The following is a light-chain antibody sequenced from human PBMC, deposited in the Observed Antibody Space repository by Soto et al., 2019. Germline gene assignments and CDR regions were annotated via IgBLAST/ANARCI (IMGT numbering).Light chain of an antibody. CDR1: SNDVGGYNL. J-gene: IGLJ3*02. CDR2: EVN. CDR3: CSHVGGSSPQWV. V-gene: IGLV2-23*02. Sequence: QSALTQPASVSGSPGQSITISCTGTSNDVGGYNLVSWFQQHPGKAPTLMISEVNKRPSGVSSRFSGSKSANTASLTISGLQAEDEADYYCCSHVGGSSPQWVFGGGTKVTVL.